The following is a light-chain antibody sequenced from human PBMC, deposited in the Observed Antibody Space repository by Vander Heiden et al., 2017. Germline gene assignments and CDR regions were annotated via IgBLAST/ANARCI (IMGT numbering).Light chain of an antibody. CDR3: QQSYSTPIT. CDR1: QSISSF. V-gene: IGKV1-39*01. J-gene: IGKJ5*01. Sequence: DIQMTQSPSSLSASVGDRVTITCRASQSISSFLNWYQQKPGKAPKLLIYAASSLRSGVPSRFSGSGSGTDFTLTISSLHPEDFVIYYCQQSYSTPITFGQGTRLEIK. CDR2: AAS.